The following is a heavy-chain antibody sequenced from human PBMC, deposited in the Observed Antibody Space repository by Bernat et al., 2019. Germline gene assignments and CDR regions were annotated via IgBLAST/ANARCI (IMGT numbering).Heavy chain of an antibody. CDR3: ARLPTVGRVVPAALFDY. V-gene: IGHV4-39*01. CDR1: GGSISSSSYY. Sequence: QLQLQESGPGLVKPSETLSLTCTVSGGSISSSSYYWGWIRQPPGKGLEWIGSIYYSGGTYYNPSLKSRVTISVDTSKNQFSLKLSSVTAADTAVYYCARLPTVGRVVPAALFDYWGQGTLVTVSS. J-gene: IGHJ4*02. D-gene: IGHD2-2*01. CDR2: IYYSGGT.